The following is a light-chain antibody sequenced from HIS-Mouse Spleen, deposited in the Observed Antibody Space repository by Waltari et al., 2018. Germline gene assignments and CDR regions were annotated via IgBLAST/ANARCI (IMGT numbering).Light chain of an antibody. CDR2: EGS. Sequence: QSALTQPASVSGSPGQSITISCTGTSSDVGSYNLVSWYQQHPGNAPKLLSYEGSKRPSGVSNRFSGSQSGNTASLTISGLQAEDESDYYCCSYAGSSTWVFGGGTKLTVL. CDR3: CSYAGSSTWV. V-gene: IGLV2-23*01. J-gene: IGLJ3*02. CDR1: SSDVGSYNL.